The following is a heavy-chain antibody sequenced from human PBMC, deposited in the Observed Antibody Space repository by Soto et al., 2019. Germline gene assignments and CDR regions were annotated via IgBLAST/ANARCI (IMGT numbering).Heavy chain of an antibody. CDR2: IYWDDDK. J-gene: IGHJ5*02. V-gene: IGHV2-5*02. CDR3: AHVGLITIFGVVIKPNWFDP. CDR1: GFSLSTSGVG. Sequence: SGPTLVNPTQTLTLTCTFSGFSLSTSGVGVGWIRQPPGKALEWLALIYWDDDKRYSPSLKSRLTITKDTSKNQVVLTMTNMDPVDTATYYCAHVGLITIFGVVIKPNWFDPWGQGTLVTVSS. D-gene: IGHD3-3*01.